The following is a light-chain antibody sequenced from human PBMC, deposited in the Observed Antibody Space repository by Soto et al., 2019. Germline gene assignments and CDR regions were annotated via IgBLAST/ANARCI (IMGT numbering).Light chain of an antibody. J-gene: IGKJ1*01. Sequence: EIVLTQSPGTLSLSPGERATLSCRASQSVSSDYLAWYQQQKPDQAPRLLIYGASSRAAGVPDRFSGSVSGTVFTLAINRLEPEDFAVYYCQHYGSSSWTFGQGTKVE. CDR1: QSVSSDY. V-gene: IGKV3-20*01. CDR3: QHYGSSSWT. CDR2: GAS.